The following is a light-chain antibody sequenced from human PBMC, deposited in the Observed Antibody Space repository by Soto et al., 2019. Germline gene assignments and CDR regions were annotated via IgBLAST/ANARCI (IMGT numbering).Light chain of an antibody. V-gene: IGKV3-11*01. CDR1: QSVGSD. CDR2: DAS. CDR3: QQRSSWPPIT. J-gene: IGKJ4*01. Sequence: EIVMTQSPATLSVSPGERATLSCRASQSVGSDLAWYQQKPGQAPRLLIYDASNRPTGIPARFTGSGSGTDFNLTISSLEPEDFAVYYCQQRSSWPPITFGGGTKVDIK.